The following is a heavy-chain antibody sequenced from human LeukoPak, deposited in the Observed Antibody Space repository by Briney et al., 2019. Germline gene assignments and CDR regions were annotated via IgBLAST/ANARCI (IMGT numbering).Heavy chain of an antibody. V-gene: IGHV3-48*01. J-gene: IGHJ4*02. D-gene: IGHD5-24*01. CDR2: ITNSGNSK. CDR3: AKSGDGYNRPQYFDY. Sequence: PGGSLRLSCAASEFTFSSYSMNWVRQAPGKGLEWVSYITNSGNSKSYADSVKGRFTISRDNTKNSLYLQMNGLRAEDTAVYYCAKSGDGYNRPQYFDYWGQGTLVTVSS. CDR1: EFTFSSYS.